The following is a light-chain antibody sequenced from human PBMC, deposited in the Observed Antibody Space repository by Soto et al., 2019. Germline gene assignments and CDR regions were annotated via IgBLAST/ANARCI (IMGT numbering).Light chain of an antibody. J-gene: IGKJ4*01. CDR1: QSLVSSDGNTY. V-gene: IGKV2-30*01. CDR3: MQGTHWPLT. Sequence: DVVLTQSPLSLPVTLGQPASISCSSSQSLVSSDGNTYLNWFQQRPGQSPRHLIYKVSNRDSGVPDRFSGSGSGTDFTLKISRVETEDVGVYYCMQGTHWPLTFGGGTKVEIK. CDR2: KVS.